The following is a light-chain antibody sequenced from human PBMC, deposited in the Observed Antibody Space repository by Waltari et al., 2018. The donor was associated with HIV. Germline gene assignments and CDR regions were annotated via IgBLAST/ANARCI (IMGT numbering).Light chain of an antibody. Sequence: DIQMTQPPSSLSASVGDRVTITCRASQAISNNLAWYQQKPGKVPKLLIYGASTLQSGVPSRVRGSGSGTDFTLTISSLQPDDVATYYCQNYNSAPPTFGQGTRLDIK. J-gene: IGKJ5*01. V-gene: IGKV1-27*01. CDR1: QAISNN. CDR3: QNYNSAPPT. CDR2: GAS.